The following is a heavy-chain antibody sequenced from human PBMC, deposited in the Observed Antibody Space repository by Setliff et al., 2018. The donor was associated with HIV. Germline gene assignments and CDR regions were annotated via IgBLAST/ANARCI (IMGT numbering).Heavy chain of an antibody. CDR2: ISWNSGSI. CDR1: GFTFDDYA. J-gene: IGHJ6*03. Sequence: GGSLRLSCAASGFTFDDYAMHWVRQAPGKGLEWVSGISWNSGSIGYADSVKGRFTISRDNAKNSLYLQMNSLRAEDTAVYFCVRDGSNSRSLNEGSMDVWGTGTTVTVSS. D-gene: IGHD3-10*01. V-gene: IGHV3-9*01. CDR3: VRDGSNSRSLNEGSMDV.